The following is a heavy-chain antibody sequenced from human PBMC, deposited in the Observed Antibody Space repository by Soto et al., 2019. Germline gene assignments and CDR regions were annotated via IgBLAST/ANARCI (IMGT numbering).Heavy chain of an antibody. V-gene: IGHV3-23*01. Sequence: PGGSLRLSCAASGFTFRDYAMNWVRLSPGKGLEWVSFISGSGGSTYYADSVKGRFTISRDNSKNTLYLQMNSLRAEDTAVYYCATCLRSTSCSIDYWGQGTLVTVSS. CDR1: GFTFRDYA. CDR3: ATCLRSTSCSIDY. CDR2: ISGSGGST. D-gene: IGHD2-2*01. J-gene: IGHJ4*02.